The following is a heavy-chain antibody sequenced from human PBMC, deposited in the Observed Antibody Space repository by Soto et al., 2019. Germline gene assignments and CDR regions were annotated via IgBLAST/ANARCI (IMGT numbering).Heavy chain of an antibody. Sequence: QVQLVQSGAEVKKPGSSVKVSCKASGGTFSSYTISWVRQAPGQGLEWMGRIIPILGIANYAQKFQGGVTMTADKPTSTAYMELSSLRSEDTAVYYCASDERGQFDYWGQGTLVTVSS. D-gene: IGHD3-10*01. CDR2: IIPILGIA. CDR1: GGTFSSYT. V-gene: IGHV1-69*02. J-gene: IGHJ4*02. CDR3: ASDERGQFDY.